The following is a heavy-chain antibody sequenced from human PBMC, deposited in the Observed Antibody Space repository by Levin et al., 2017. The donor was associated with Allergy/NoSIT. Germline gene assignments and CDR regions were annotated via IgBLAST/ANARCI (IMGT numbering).Heavy chain of an antibody. J-gene: IGHJ4*02. CDR1: GFTFSSYG. Sequence: LSLTCAASGFTFSSYGMHWVRQAPGKGLEWVAVIWYDGSNKYYADSVKGRFTISRDNSKNTLYLQMNSLRAEDTAVYYCARLPYSSGWFPDYWGQGTLVTVSS. D-gene: IGHD6-19*01. CDR3: ARLPYSSGWFPDY. V-gene: IGHV3-33*01. CDR2: IWYDGSNK.